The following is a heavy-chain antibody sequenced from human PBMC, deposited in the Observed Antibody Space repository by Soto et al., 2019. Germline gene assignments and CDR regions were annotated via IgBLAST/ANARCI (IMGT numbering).Heavy chain of an antibody. CDR3: ALRFGTA. D-gene: IGHD5-12*01. CDR2: IYYSRTT. J-gene: IGHJ6*02. Sequence: PSWTRYLTCTVSGASTSSGASYWTWIRQPPGKCLEWIVYIYYSRTTYYNPSLKSRVTIXXXTXXXXXSLKLSSVTAADTGVYYCALRFGTAWGQGTTVT. V-gene: IGHV4-30-4*01. CDR1: GASTSSGASY.